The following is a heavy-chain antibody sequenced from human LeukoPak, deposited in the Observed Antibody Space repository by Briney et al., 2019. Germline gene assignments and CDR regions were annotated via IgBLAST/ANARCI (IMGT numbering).Heavy chain of an antibody. CDR1: GGTFSSYA. V-gene: IGHV1-69*04. Sequence: GASVKVSCKASGGTFSSYAISWVRQAPGQGLEWMGRIIPILGIANYAQKFQGRVTITAGKSASTAYMELSSLRSEDTAVYYCARDSWFGESDYYYYYGMDVWGQGTTVTVSS. J-gene: IGHJ6*02. D-gene: IGHD3-10*01. CDR2: IIPILGIA. CDR3: ARDSWFGESDYYYYYGMDV.